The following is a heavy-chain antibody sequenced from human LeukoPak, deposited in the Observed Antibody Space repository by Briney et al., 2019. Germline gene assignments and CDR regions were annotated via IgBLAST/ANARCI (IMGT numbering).Heavy chain of an antibody. CDR2: IYTSGST. D-gene: IGHD4-23*01. Sequence: SETLSLTCTVSGGSISSGSYYWSWIRQPAGKGLEWIGRIYTSGSTNYNPSLKSRVTISVDTSKNQFSLKLSSVTAADTAVHYCARVRYGGNGSGYWGQGTLVTVSS. J-gene: IGHJ4*02. CDR1: GGSISSGSYY. CDR3: ARVRYGGNGSGY. V-gene: IGHV4-61*02.